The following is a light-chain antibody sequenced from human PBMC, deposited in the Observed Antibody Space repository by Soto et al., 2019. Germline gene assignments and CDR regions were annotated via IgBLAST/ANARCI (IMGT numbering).Light chain of an antibody. CDR2: EVS. CDR3: CSHAASGTFEWV. V-gene: IGLV2-23*02. Sequence: QSALTQPASVSGSPGQSITISCTGTGSDIGTYDLVSWYQQHPDKAPKLIIYEVSKRPSGVSNRFSGSKSGNTASLTISGLQAEDEADYNCCSHAASGTFEWVFGGGTKLTVL. CDR1: GSDIGTYDL. J-gene: IGLJ3*02.